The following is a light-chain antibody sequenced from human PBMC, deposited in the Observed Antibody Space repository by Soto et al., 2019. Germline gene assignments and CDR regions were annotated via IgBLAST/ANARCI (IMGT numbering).Light chain of an antibody. J-gene: IGLJ1*01. CDR1: SSDVGRYNL. V-gene: IGLV2-23*01. CDR2: EAT. CDR3: LSYGKV. Sequence: QSALTQPASVSGSPGQSITISCTGTSSDVGRYNLVSWYQQHPGQAPKLMIYEATNRPSGVSDRFSGSKSDNAASLTISALQTEDEAEYFCLSYGKVFGTGTKLTVL.